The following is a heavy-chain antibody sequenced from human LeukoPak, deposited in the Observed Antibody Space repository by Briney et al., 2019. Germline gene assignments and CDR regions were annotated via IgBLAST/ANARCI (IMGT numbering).Heavy chain of an antibody. D-gene: IGHD6-13*01. V-gene: IGHV4-39*01. Sequence: SETLSLTCTVSGGSISSYYWGWLRQPPGKGLEWIGSIYYSGSSYYNPPLKSRLTISVDTSKNQFSLKLSSVTAADTAVYYCASARNSIAAAGPDAFDIWGQGTMVTVSS. CDR2: IYYSGSS. CDR3: ASARNSIAAAGPDAFDI. J-gene: IGHJ3*02. CDR1: GGSISSYY.